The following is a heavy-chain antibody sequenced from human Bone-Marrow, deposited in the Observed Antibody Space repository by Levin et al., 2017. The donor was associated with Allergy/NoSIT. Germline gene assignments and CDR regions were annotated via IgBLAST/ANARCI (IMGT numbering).Heavy chain of an antibody. V-gene: IGHV3-11*01. CDR1: GFTFSNYY. J-gene: IGHJ5*01. Sequence: SCSASGFTFSNYYMNWIRQAPGEGLEWISYISGRANTIYYADSVKGRFTISRDNAKNSLYLQMNSLRADDTAVYYCARDSSTFSSSWFDSWGHGTLVTVSS. CDR3: ARDSSTFSSSWFDS. CDR2: ISGRANTI. D-gene: IGHD2-2*01.